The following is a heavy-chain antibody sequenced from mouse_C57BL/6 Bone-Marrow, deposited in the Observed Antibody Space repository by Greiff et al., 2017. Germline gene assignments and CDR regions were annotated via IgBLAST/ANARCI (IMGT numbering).Heavy chain of an antibody. CDR3: ARHDEYYAMDY. CDR2: ISNLAYSI. J-gene: IGHJ4*01. Sequence: EVKLQESGGGLVQPGGSLKLSCAASGFTFSDYGMAWVRQAPRKGPEWVAFISNLAYSIYYADTVTGRFTISRENAKNTLYLEMSSLRSEDTAMDYCARHDEYYAMDYWGQGTSVTVSS. V-gene: IGHV5-15*01. CDR1: GFTFSDYG. D-gene: IGHD2-3*01.